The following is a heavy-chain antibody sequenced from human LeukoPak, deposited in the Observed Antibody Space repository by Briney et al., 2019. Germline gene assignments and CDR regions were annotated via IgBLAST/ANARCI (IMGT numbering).Heavy chain of an antibody. Sequence: PSETLSLTCTVSGGSISSYYWSWIRQPPGKGLEWIGYIYYSGSTNYNPSLKSRVTISVDTSKNQFSLKLSSVTAADTAVYYCARQQLAPGWFDPWGQGTLVTVSS. CDR1: GGSISSYY. J-gene: IGHJ5*02. D-gene: IGHD6-13*01. CDR3: ARQQLAPGWFDP. V-gene: IGHV4-59*08. CDR2: IYYSGST.